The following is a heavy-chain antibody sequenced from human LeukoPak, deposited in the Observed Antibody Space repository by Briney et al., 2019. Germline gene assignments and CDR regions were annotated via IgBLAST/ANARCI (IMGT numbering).Heavy chain of an antibody. CDR1: GFTFKDYW. CDR3: VRGSSGWYGVDY. V-gene: IGHV3-74*01. J-gene: IGHJ4*02. D-gene: IGHD6-19*01. Sequence: GGSLRLSCAACGFTFKDYWMHWVRQVPGKGLVCVSRINRDGRYTTYADFVKGRFTISRDNAKNTLYLQMNSLRAEDTAVYYCVRGSSGWYGVDYWGQGTLVTVSS. CDR2: INRDGRYT.